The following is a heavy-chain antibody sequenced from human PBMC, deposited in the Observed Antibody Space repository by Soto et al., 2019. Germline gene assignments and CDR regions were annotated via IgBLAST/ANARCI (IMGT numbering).Heavy chain of an antibody. V-gene: IGHV3-30*18. CDR3: AKDKDYDFWSGYPPSWAFDP. Sequence: GGSLRLSCAASGFTFSSYGMHWVRQAPGKGLEWVAVISYDGSNKYYADSVKGRFTISRDNSKNTLYLQMNSLRAEDTAVYYCAKDKDYDFWSGYPPSWAFDPWGQGTLVTVSS. J-gene: IGHJ5*02. CDR2: ISYDGSNK. CDR1: GFTFSSYG. D-gene: IGHD3-3*01.